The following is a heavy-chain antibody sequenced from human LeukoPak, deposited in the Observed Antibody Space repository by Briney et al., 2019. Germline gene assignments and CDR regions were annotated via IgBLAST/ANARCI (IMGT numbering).Heavy chain of an antibody. Sequence: PGGSLRLCCAASGFTFSSYGVSWVRQAPGKGLEWVSGISGSGHRTYYADSVKGRFTISRDNSKSTLYLQMNSLRAEDTAVYYCAKDQNFVGWGDGYNSWFDYWGQGTLVTVSS. CDR3: AKDQNFVGWGDGYNSWFDY. J-gene: IGHJ4*02. CDR1: GFTFSSYG. CDR2: ISGSGHRT. V-gene: IGHV3-23*01. D-gene: IGHD5-24*01.